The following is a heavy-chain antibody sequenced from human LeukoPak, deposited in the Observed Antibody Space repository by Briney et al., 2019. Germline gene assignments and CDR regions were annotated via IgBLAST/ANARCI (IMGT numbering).Heavy chain of an antibody. CDR2: ISAYNGNT. V-gene: IGHV1-18*01. Sequence: ASVKVSCKASGYTFTSYGISWVRQAPGQGLEWMGWISAYNGNTNYAQKLQGRVTMTTDTSTSTAYMELRSLRSDDTAVYYCARDELIVVVPAAQDYGMDVWGQGTTVTVSS. CDR3: ARDELIVVVPAAQDYGMDV. D-gene: IGHD2-2*01. J-gene: IGHJ6*02. CDR1: GYTFTSYG.